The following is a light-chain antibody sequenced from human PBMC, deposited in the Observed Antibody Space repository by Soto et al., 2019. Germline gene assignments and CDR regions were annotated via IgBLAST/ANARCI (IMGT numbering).Light chain of an antibody. Sequence: EIVMTKSPATLSVSPCARATSSCRASQSVFSSLAWFQQRPGQAPRLLIYGSATRATGIPARFSGSASGTEFTLTISSLQSEDFAVYYCQQYNNWPRTFGQGTRLEIK. CDR3: QQYNNWPRT. V-gene: IGKV3-15*01. CDR2: GSA. J-gene: IGKJ5*01. CDR1: QSVFSS.